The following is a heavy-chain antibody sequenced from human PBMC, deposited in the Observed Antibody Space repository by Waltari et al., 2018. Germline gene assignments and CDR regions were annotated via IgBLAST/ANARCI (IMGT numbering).Heavy chain of an antibody. CDR3: ARDRGRGLYLDS. CDR1: GDSISGIYW. J-gene: IGHJ4*02. D-gene: IGHD2-15*01. Sequence: QVQLQESGPGLVKPSGPLSVTCAVSGDSISGIYWWSWVRQPPGKGLEWIGQIHGSGRSNYNPSLESRVTVSIDTSNNHFSLKVTSATAADTAVYYCARDRGRGLYLDSWGQGTLVTVSP. V-gene: IGHV4-4*02. CDR2: IHGSGRS.